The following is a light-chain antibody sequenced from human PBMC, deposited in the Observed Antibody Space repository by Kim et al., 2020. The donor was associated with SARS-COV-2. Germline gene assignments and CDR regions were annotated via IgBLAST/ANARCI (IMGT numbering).Light chain of an antibody. CDR2: TNS. CDR1: GANIGNNF. J-gene: IGLJ3*02. Sequence: GQVGIIFCPGRGANIGNNFVYWYQQLPGTAPKVLCHTNSKRPSGVSDRFSGFKSVTSASLSISGLRSEDEADYYCGSWDDSLDGPVFGGGTQLTVL. V-gene: IGLV1-47*01. CDR3: GSWDDSLDGPV.